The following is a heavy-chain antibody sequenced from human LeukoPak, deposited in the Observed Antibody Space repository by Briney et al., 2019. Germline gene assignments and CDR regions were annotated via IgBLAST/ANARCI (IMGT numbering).Heavy chain of an antibody. D-gene: IGHD2-15*01. CDR1: GFTFSTYG. V-gene: IGHV3-33*01. CDR2: IWNDGTKK. J-gene: IGHJ4*02. Sequence: PGRSLRLSCAASGFTFSTYGMHWVRRAPGKGLEWLAVIWNDGTKKFYAASVKGRFSISRDNSKNTLYLQMNSLRAEDTAVYYCARGSLGYCSGGSCVSWDYWGQGTLVTVSS. CDR3: ARGSLGYCSGGSCVSWDY.